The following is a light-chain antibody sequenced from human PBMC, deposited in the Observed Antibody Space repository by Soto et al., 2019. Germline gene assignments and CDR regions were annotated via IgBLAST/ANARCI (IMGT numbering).Light chain of an antibody. J-gene: IGLJ2*01. V-gene: IGLV1-40*01. Sequence: QSVLTQPPSVSGAPGQRVTISCTGSSSNIGAGYDVHWYQQLPGTAPKVLIYGNINRPSGVPDRFSGSKSGTSASLAITGLQAEDEADDSCQSYDSSLSGFVVFGGGTKLTVL. CDR1: SSNIGAGYD. CDR3: QSYDSSLSGFVV. CDR2: GNI.